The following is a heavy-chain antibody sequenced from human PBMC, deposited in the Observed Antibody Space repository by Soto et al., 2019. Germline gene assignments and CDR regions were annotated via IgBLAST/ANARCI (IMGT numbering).Heavy chain of an antibody. V-gene: IGHV3-23*01. J-gene: IGHJ4*02. Sequence: HPGGSLRLSCTASGFPFKNYDMNWVRQAPGKGLEWVSATSESGSRTFYTDSVKGRFTISRDNSQNTLYLQMNSLRVEDTATYYCVKGSNLWYRKIDFWGQGTPVTVSS. CDR3: VKGSNLWYRKIDF. D-gene: IGHD6-13*01. CDR2: TSESGSRT. CDR1: GFPFKNYD.